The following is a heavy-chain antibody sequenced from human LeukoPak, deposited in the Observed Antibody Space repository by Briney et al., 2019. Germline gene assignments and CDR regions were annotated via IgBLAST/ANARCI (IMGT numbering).Heavy chain of an antibody. Sequence: GGSLRLSCAASGFTLSSYAMHWVRQAPGKGLEWVAVISYDGSNKYYADSVKGRFTISRDNSKNTLYLQMNSLRAEDTAVYYCARSRVVYSSSSGRSGYMDVWGKGTTVTVSS. CDR2: ISYDGSNK. CDR3: ARSRVVYSSSSGRSGYMDV. CDR1: GFTLSSYA. D-gene: IGHD6-6*01. J-gene: IGHJ6*03. V-gene: IGHV3-30*01.